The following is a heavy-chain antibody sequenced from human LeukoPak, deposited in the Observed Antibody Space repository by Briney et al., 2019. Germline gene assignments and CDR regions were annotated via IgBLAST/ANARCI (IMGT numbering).Heavy chain of an antibody. D-gene: IGHD2-21*01. V-gene: IGHV4-38-2*01. J-gene: IGHJ4*02. CDR3: ASSPSYSVSSFDY. Sequence: PSETLSLTCAVSGYSISSGYYWGWIRQPPGKGLEWIGSIYRSGSTYYNPSLKSRVTISVDTSKNQFSLKLSSVTAADTAVYYCASSPSYSVSSFDYWGQGTLVTVSS. CDR1: GYSISSGYY. CDR2: IYRSGST.